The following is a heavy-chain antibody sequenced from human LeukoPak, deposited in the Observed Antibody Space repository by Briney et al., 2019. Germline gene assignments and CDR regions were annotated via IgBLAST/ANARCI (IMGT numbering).Heavy chain of an antibody. V-gene: IGHV3-23*01. CDR3: AKDQPIRSFHSPQYYFDY. J-gene: IGHJ4*02. CDR1: GFTFSSYA. D-gene: IGHD2-15*01. CDR2: ISGSGGST. Sequence: PGGSLRLSCAASGFTFSSYAMSWVRQAPGKGLEWVSAISGSGGSTYYADSVKGRFTISRDNSKNTLYLQMNSLRAEDTAVYYCAKDQPIRSFHSPQYYFDYWGQGTLVTVSS.